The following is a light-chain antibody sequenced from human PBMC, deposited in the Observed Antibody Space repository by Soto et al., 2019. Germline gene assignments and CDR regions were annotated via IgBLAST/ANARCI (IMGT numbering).Light chain of an antibody. CDR3: QQYNNWPPWT. J-gene: IGKJ1*01. CDR2: GAS. V-gene: IGKV3-15*01. CDR1: QRVSSN. Sequence: EIVMTQSPATLSVSPGERATLSCRASQRVSSNLAWYQQKPGQAPRLLIYGASTRTTGIPARLSGSGSGTEFTLTISSLQSEDFAVYYCQQYNNWPPWTFGQGTKVEIK.